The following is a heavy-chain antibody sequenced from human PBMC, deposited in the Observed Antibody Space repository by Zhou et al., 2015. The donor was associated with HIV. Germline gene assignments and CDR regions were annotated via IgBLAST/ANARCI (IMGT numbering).Heavy chain of an antibody. CDR3: ARFGGLRDRNLDY. D-gene: IGHD2-15*01. V-gene: IGHV1-69*01. CDR2: IIPIFGTA. Sequence: QVVLIQSGAEVRRPGSSVKVSCKASGGTFSSYAISWVRQAPGQGLEWMGGIIPIFGTANYAQKFQGRVTITADESTSTAYMELSSLRSEDTAVYYCARFGGLRDRNLDYWGQGTLVTVSS. CDR1: GGTFSSYA. J-gene: IGHJ4*02.